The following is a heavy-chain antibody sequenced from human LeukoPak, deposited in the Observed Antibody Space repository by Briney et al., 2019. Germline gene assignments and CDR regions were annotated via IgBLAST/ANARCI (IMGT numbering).Heavy chain of an antibody. D-gene: IGHD6-19*01. CDR1: GFTFSSYS. V-gene: IGHV3-21*01. CDR3: ARGVAANLFDP. Sequence: GGSLRLSCAASGFTFSSYSMNWVRQAPGKGLEWVSSISSSSYIYYADSVKGRFTISRDNAKNSLYLQMNSLRAEDTAVYYCARGVAANLFDPWGQGTLVTVSS. CDR2: ISSSSYI. J-gene: IGHJ5*02.